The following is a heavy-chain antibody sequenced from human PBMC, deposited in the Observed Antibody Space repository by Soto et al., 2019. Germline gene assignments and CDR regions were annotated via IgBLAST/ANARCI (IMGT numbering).Heavy chain of an antibody. J-gene: IGHJ6*02. CDR3: AKDQYYDFPLYYGMDV. CDR1: GFTFSSYG. V-gene: IGHV3-30*18. CDR2: ISYDGSNK. D-gene: IGHD3-3*01. Sequence: GGSLRLSCAASGFTFSSYGMHWVRQAPGKGLEWVAVISYDGSNKYYADSVKGRFTISRDNSKNTLYLQMNSLRAEDTAVYYCAKDQYYDFPLYYGMDVWGQGTTVTVSS.